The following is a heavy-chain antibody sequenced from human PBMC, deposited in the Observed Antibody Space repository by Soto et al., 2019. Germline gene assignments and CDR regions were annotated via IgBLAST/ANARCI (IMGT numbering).Heavy chain of an antibody. J-gene: IGHJ4*02. D-gene: IGHD2-2*01. CDR2: VTHSGTT. Sequence: WTWIRQSPEKGLEWIGEVTHSGTTYYNPSLKTRVTISVHTPKNQFSLKMSSVTAADTAVYYCARGIGYCSSINCYSSRRLRFDSWGQGTLVTVSS. V-gene: IGHV4-34*01. CDR3: ARGIGYCSSINCYSSRRLRFDS.